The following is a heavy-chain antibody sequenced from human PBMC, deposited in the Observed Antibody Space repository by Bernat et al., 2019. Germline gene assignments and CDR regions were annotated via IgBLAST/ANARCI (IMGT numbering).Heavy chain of an antibody. D-gene: IGHD2-15*01. Sequence: QVQLQESGPGLVKPSQTLSLTCTVSGGSISSGGYYWSWIRQHPGKGLEWIGYIYYSGSTYYNPSLKSRVTISVDTSKNQFSLKLSSVTAADTAVYYCACGIVVVVAATQSDYGMDVWGQGTTVTVSS. CDR3: ACGIVVVVAATQSDYGMDV. CDR2: IYYSGST. CDR1: GGSISSGGYY. V-gene: IGHV4-31*03. J-gene: IGHJ6*02.